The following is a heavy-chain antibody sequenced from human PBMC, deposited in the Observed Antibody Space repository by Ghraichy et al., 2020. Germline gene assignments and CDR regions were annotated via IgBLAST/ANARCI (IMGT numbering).Heavy chain of an antibody. CDR1: GFTFSSYW. J-gene: IGHJ3*01. CDR3: ARDLDYRDSSGSSYYDALDL. Sequence: GGSLRLSCAASGFTFSSYWMMWVRQAPGKGLEWVANIRQDGSQKYYVDPVKGRFTISRDNAKNSLYLEMNTLRAEDTAVYYCARDLDYRDSSGSSYYDALDLWGQGTMVTVSS. CDR2: IRQDGSQK. D-gene: IGHD3-22*01. V-gene: IGHV3-7*03.